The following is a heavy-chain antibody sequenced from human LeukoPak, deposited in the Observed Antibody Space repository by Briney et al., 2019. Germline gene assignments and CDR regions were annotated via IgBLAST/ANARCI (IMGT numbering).Heavy chain of an antibody. CDR2: ISGSGGST. D-gene: IGHD3-22*01. CDR3: AKDLQWLEPYYGMDV. Sequence: PGGSLRLSCAASGFTFSSYAMSWGRQAPGKGLEWVSAISGSGGSTYYADSVKGRFTISRDNSKNTLYLQMNSLRAEDTAVYYGAKDLQWLEPYYGMDVWGQGTTVTVSS. V-gene: IGHV3-23*01. CDR1: GFTFSSYA. J-gene: IGHJ6*02.